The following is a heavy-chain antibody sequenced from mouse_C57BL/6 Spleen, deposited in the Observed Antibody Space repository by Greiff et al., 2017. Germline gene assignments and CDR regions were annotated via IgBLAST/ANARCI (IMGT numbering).Heavy chain of an antibody. Sequence: VQLQQSGPELVKPGASVKIPCKASGYTFTDSNMDWVKQSHGKSLEWIGDINPNNGGTIYNQKFKGKATLTVDKSSSTAYMELRSLTSEDTAVYYCARSHSNYDYWYFDVWGTGTTVTVSS. CDR3: ARSHSNYDYWYFDV. D-gene: IGHD2-5*01. J-gene: IGHJ1*03. V-gene: IGHV1-18*01. CDR2: INPNNGGT. CDR1: GYTFTDSN.